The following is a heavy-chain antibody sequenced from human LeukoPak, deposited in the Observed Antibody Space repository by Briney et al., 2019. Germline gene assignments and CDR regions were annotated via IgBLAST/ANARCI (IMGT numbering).Heavy chain of an antibody. Sequence: SETLSLTCTVSCGSISSYYWSWIRQPAGKGLEWIGRIYTSGSTNYNPSLKSRVTMSVDTSKNQFSLKLSSVTAADTAVYYCAREPPYCSGGSCYFFYWFDPWGQGTLVTVSS. J-gene: IGHJ5*02. CDR2: IYTSGST. CDR1: CGSISSYY. D-gene: IGHD2-15*01. V-gene: IGHV4-4*07. CDR3: AREPPYCSGGSCYFFYWFDP.